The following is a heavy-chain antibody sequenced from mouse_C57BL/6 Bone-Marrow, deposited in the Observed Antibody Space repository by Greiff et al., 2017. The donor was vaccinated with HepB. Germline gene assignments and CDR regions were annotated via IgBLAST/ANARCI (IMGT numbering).Heavy chain of an antibody. CDR1: GYAFTNYL. V-gene: IGHV1-54*01. Sequence: QVQLQQSGAELVRPGTSVKVSCKASGYAFTNYLIEWVKQRPGQGLEWIGVINPGSGGTNYNEKFKGKATLTADKSSSTAYMQLSSLTSEDSAVYFCARRVVRRVSYYAMDYWGQGTSVTVSS. J-gene: IGHJ4*01. CDR2: INPGSGGT. D-gene: IGHD1-1*02. CDR3: ARRVVRRVSYYAMDY.